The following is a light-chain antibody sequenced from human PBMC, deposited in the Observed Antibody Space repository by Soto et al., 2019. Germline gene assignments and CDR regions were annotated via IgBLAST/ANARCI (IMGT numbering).Light chain of an antibody. J-gene: IGKJ1*01. CDR1: QDISNY. CDR3: QQYDNLWT. V-gene: IGKV1-33*01. CDR2: GAS. Sequence: DIQMTQSPSSLSASVGDRVTITCQASQDISNYLNWYQQKPGKAPKLLIYGASNLETGVPSRFSGSGSGTDFTFTISSLQPEDIATYYCQQYDNLWTFGQGTKVEIK.